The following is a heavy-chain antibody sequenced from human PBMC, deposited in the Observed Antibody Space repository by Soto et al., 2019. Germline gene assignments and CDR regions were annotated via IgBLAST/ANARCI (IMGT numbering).Heavy chain of an antibody. CDR1: GFSGSSKY. V-gene: IGHV3-53*01. Sequence: EVQLVESGGGLIQPGGSLRLSCAASGFSGSSKYMSWVLQAPGKGLECVSVIYSGGSTHYADSVKGRFTISRDNSKNALYLQMNSLRAEDTAVYYCASGRTEGHYFDSWGQGTLVTVSS. CDR3: ASGRTEGHYFDS. J-gene: IGHJ4*02. CDR2: IYSGGST.